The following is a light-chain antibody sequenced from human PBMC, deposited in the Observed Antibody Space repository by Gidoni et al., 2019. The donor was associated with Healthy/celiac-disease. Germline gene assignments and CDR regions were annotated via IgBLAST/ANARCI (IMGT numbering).Light chain of an antibody. CDR2: DAS. CDR1: QRVSSY. Sequence: IVLTPSPPTLSLSPGERATLSCRASQRVSSYLAWYQQKPGQAPRLLIYDASNRATGIPARFSGSGSGTDFTLTISSLEPEDFAVYYCQQRSNWPLTFGGGTKVEIK. J-gene: IGKJ4*01. CDR3: QQRSNWPLT. V-gene: IGKV3-11*01.